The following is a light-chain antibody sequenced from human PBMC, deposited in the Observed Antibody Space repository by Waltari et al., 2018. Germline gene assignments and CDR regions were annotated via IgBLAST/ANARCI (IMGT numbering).Light chain of an antibody. V-gene: IGKV3-20*01. Sequence: EILLTQSPGTLSLSPGERTTLSCRASESFSTSFLVWYQQKNGQAPRVLIYGTSTRAAGTPVRFSGSGSGTDFTLTISRLEPEDFGVYYCQEFGGAPPFTFGPGTRVDMK. CDR2: GTS. CDR1: ESFSTSF. CDR3: QEFGGAPPFT. J-gene: IGKJ3*01.